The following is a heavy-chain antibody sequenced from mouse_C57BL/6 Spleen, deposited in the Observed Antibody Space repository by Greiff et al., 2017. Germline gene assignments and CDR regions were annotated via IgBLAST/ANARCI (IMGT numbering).Heavy chain of an antibody. V-gene: IGHV1-63*01. J-gene: IGHJ1*03. Sequence: VQLQQSGAELVRPGTSVKMSCKASGYTFTNYWIGWAKQRPGHGLEWIGDIYPGGGYTNYNEKFKGKATLTAVKSSSTAYMQFSSLTSEDSAIYYCARNGDYYGSSYWYFDVWGTGTTVTVS. CDR2: IYPGGGYT. CDR1: GYTFTNYW. CDR3: ARNGDYYGSSYWYFDV. D-gene: IGHD1-1*01.